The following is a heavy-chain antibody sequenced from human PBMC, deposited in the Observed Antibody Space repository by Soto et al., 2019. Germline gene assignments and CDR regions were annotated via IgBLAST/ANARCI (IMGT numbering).Heavy chain of an antibody. CDR2: IVPMLGTP. J-gene: IGHJ6*02. V-gene: IGHV1-69*01. Sequence: QVQLVQSGAEVKEPGSSVRVSCKASGGTFDKFIMNWVRQTPGRGLEWMGGIVPMLGTPIYAEKFKGRVRISATGSATTTYMEVTSLRSEDTAIYYCARNGTYGSSRSHYSGMDVWGQGTTVTVSS. D-gene: IGHD3-10*01. CDR3: ARNGTYGSSRSHYSGMDV. CDR1: GGTFDKFI.